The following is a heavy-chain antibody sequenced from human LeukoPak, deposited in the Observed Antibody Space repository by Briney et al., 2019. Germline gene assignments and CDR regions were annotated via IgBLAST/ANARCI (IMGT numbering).Heavy chain of an antibody. CDR3: ARVAPIYSSSLYYLDY. J-gene: IGHJ4*02. CDR1: GFTFSSHV. D-gene: IGHD6-13*01. Sequence: PGGSLRLSCAASGFTFSSHVMHWVRKAPGKGLEWVAVEWYDGSNKYYADSVKGRFTISRDNSMNTLYLQMKSLRAEDTAVYYCARVAPIYSSSLYYLDYWGQGTLVTVSS. V-gene: IGHV3-33*01. CDR2: EWYDGSNK.